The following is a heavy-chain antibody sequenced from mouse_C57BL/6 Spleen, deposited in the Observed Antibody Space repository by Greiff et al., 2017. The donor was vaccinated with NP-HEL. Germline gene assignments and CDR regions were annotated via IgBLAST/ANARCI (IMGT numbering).Heavy chain of an antibody. J-gene: IGHJ4*01. CDR1: GYTFTDYY. V-gene: IGHV1-26*01. CDR2: INPNNGGT. Sequence: EVKLQQSGPELVKPGASVKISCKASGYTFTDYYMNWVKQSHGKSLEWIGDINPNNGGTSYNQKFKGKATLTVDKSSSTAYMELRSLTSEDSAVYYCARRTTVVGYAMDYWGQGTSVTVSS. CDR3: ARRTTVVGYAMDY. D-gene: IGHD1-1*01.